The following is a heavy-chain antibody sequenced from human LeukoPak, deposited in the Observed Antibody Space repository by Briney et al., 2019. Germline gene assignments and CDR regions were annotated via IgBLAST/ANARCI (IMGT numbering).Heavy chain of an antibody. J-gene: IGHJ3*02. CDR1: GFTFSSYS. CDR3: XRXRAYXSSGYYQDAFAI. CDR2: ISSSSTYI. Sequence: GGSLRLSCAASGFTFSSYSMNWVRQAPGKGLEWVSSISSSSTYIYYADSVKGRFTISRDNAKNSLYLQMNSLRAEEPAVYYXXRXRAYXSSGYYQDAFAIWGQGTMVTVSS. V-gene: IGHV3-21*01. D-gene: IGHD3-22*01.